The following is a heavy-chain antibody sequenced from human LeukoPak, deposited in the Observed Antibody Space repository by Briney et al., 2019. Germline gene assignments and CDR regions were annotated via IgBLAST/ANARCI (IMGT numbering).Heavy chain of an antibody. D-gene: IGHD2-15*01. CDR2: IKNSGGST. Sequence: GGSLRLSCAASGFTFSSYAMTWARQAPGKGLEWVSTIKNSGGSTYYADSVKGRFTLSRDNSKNTVYLQMNSLRAEDTAVYYCAKDRWGSGGSGGGDYWGQGTLVTVSS. J-gene: IGHJ4*02. CDR1: GFTFSSYA. V-gene: IGHV3-23*01. CDR3: AKDRWGSGGSGGGDY.